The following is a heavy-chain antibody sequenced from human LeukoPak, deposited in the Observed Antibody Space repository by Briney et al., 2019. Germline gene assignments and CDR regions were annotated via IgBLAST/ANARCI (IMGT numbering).Heavy chain of an antibody. CDR3: ARLGQLAFDY. CDR1: GGSISSSFYY. D-gene: IGHD6-13*01. Sequence: SETLSLTCTVSGGSISSSFYYWGWIRQPPGKGLEWIGSIYYSGNTYYNPSLNSRVTISVDTSKNRFSLNLSSVTAADTAVYYCARLGQLAFDYWGQGTLVTVSS. V-gene: IGHV4-39*07. CDR2: IYYSGNT. J-gene: IGHJ4*02.